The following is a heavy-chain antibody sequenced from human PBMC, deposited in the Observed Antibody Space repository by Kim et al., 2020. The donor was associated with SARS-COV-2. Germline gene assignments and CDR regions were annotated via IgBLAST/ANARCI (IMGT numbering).Heavy chain of an antibody. Sequence: SETLSLTCTVSGASVSSDNSCWGWIRQPPGQGLQWIASIHYTGNTYYDPSLRSRVTISRDTSKNQFSLSLSSLTAADTAGYYCARKPIYSGAFYYFDYWG. V-gene: IGHV4-39*01. D-gene: IGHD2-21*01. CDR3: ARKPIYSGAFYYFDY. CDR2: IHYTGNT. CDR1: GASVSSDNSC. J-gene: IGHJ4*01.